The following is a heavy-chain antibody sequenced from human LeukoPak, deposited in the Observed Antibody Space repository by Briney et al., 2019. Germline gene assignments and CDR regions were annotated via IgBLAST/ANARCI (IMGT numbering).Heavy chain of an antibody. CDR2: ISYDGSNK. D-gene: IGHD3-22*01. J-gene: IGHJ4*02. V-gene: IGHV3-30*18. Sequence: GGSLRLSCAASGFTFSSYGMHWVRQAPGKGLEWVAVISYDGSNKYYADSVKGRFTISRDNSKNTLYLQMNSLRAEDTAVYYCAKDPSPYYYDSSGYYSDYWGQGTPVTVSS. CDR3: AKDPSPYYYDSSGYYSDY. CDR1: GFTFSSYG.